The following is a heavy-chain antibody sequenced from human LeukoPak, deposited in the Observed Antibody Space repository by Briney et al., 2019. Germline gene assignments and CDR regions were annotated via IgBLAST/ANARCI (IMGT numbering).Heavy chain of an antibody. CDR2: INWNGGST. V-gene: IGHV3-20*01. CDR1: GFTFDDYG. CDR3: ARLRGSGAFDI. J-gene: IGHJ3*02. D-gene: IGHD3-16*01. Sequence: GGSLRLSCAASGFTFDDYGMSWVRHAPGKGLEWVSGINWNGGSTGYADSVKGRFTISRDNAKNSLYLQMNSLRAEDTALYHCARLRGSGAFDIWGQGTMVTVSS.